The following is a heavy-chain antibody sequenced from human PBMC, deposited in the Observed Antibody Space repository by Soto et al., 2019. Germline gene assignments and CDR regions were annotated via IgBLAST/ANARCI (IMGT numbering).Heavy chain of an antibody. CDR2: IYYSGST. D-gene: IGHD3-22*01. Sequence: TSETLSLTCTVSGGSISSYYWSWIRQPPGKGLEWIGYIYYSGSTNYNPSLKSRVTISVDTSKNQFSLKLSSVTAADTAVYYCARYYYDSSGYYHPFDYWGQGTLVTVSS. CDR1: GGSISSYY. J-gene: IGHJ4*02. CDR3: ARYYYDSSGYYHPFDY. V-gene: IGHV4-59*01.